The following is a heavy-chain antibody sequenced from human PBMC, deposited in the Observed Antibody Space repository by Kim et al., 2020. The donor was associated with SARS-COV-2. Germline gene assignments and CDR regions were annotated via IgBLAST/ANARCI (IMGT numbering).Heavy chain of an antibody. CDR2: ISGDGGST. CDR1: GFTFDDYA. Sequence: GGSLRLSCAASGFTFDDYAMHWVRQAPGKGLEWVSLISGDGGSTYYADSVKGRFTISRDNSKNSLYLQMNSLRTEDTALYYCAKDAIAAAGQHYYYYMDVWGKGTTVTVSS. CDR3: AKDAIAAAGQHYYYYMDV. J-gene: IGHJ6*03. V-gene: IGHV3-43*02. D-gene: IGHD6-13*01.